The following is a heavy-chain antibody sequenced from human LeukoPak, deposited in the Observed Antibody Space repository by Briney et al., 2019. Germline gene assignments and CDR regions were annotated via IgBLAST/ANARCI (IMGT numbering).Heavy chain of an antibody. CDR2: IYYSGST. V-gene: IGHV4-39*01. D-gene: IGHD3-22*01. CDR1: GGSISSSSYY. Sequence: SETLSLTCTVSGGSISSSSYYWGWTRQPPGTGLEWIGSIYYSGSTYYNPSLKSRVTISVDTSKNQFSLKLSSVTAADTAVYYCARARWITMIGECYFDYWGQGTLVTVSS. CDR3: ARARWITMIGECYFDY. J-gene: IGHJ4*02.